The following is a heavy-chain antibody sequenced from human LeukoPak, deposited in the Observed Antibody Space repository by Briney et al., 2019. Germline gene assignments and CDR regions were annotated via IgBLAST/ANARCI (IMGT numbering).Heavy chain of an antibody. CDR3: ARLKYSSSWFNAFDI. V-gene: IGHV4-59*08. Sequence: PSETLSLTCTVSGGSISSYYWSWIRQPPGKGLEWIGYIYYSGSTNYNPSLKSRVTISVDTSKNQFSLKLSSVTAADTAVYYCARLKYSSSWFNAFDIWGQGTMVTASS. D-gene: IGHD6-13*01. CDR1: GGSISSYY. J-gene: IGHJ3*02. CDR2: IYYSGST.